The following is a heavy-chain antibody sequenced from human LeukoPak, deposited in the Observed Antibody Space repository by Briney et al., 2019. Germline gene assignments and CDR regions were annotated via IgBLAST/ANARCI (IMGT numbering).Heavy chain of an antibody. CDR2: IYPGDSDT. J-gene: IGHJ4*02. Sequence: GESLKISCKGSGYRFTSYWIGWVRQMPGKGLEWMGSIYPGDSDTRYRPSFQGQVTTSADKSISAAYLQWSSLKASDTAMYYCARHTNDYGGYGDYWGQGTLVTVSS. D-gene: IGHD4-23*01. V-gene: IGHV5-51*01. CDR3: ARHTNDYGGYGDY. CDR1: GYRFTSYW.